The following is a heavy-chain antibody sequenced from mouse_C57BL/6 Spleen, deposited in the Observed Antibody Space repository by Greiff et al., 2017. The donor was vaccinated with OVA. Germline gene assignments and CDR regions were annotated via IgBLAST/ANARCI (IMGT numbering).Heavy chain of an antibody. Sequence: QVQLQQSGAELVKPGASVKMSCKASGYTFTSYWITWVKQRPGQGLEWIGDIYPGSGSTNYNEKFKSKATLTVDTSSSTAYMQRSSLTSEDSAVYYCARGYYGYFDDWGQGTTLTVSS. J-gene: IGHJ2*01. CDR1: GYTFTSYW. D-gene: IGHD1-1*01. V-gene: IGHV1-55*01. CDR2: IYPGSGST. CDR3: ARGYYGYFDD.